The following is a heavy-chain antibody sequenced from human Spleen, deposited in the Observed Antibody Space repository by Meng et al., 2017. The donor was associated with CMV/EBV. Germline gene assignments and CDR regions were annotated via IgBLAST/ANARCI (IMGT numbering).Heavy chain of an antibody. J-gene: IGHJ6*02. Sequence: SETLSLTCAVYGGSFSGYYWSWIRQPPGKGLEWIGEINHSGSTNYNPSLKSRVTISVDTSKNQFSLKLSSVTAADTAVYYCARGPLEYYYGMDVWGQGTTVTVSS. D-gene: IGHD1-1*01. CDR1: GGSFSGYY. CDR2: INHSGST. CDR3: ARGPLEYYYGMDV. V-gene: IGHV4-34*01.